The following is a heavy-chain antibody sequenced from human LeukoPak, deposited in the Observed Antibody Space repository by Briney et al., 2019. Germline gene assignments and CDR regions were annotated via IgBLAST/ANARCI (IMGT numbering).Heavy chain of an antibody. V-gene: IGHV3-21*04. CDR3: AKDHSSGDSSGYWDY. CDR2: ISSSSSYI. D-gene: IGHD3-22*01. J-gene: IGHJ4*02. Sequence: GGSLRLSCAASGFTFSSYSMNWVRQAPGKGLEWVSSISSSSSYIYYADSVKGRFTISRDNAKNSLYLQMNSLRTEDTALYYCAKDHSSGDSSGYWDYWGQGTLVTVSS. CDR1: GFTFSSYS.